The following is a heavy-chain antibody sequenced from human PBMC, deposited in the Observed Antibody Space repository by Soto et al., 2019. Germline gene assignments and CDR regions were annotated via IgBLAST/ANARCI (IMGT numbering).Heavy chain of an antibody. D-gene: IGHD3-22*01. Sequence: GGSLRLSCAVSGFTFSIYNMNWVRQAPGQGLEWVSSISRSSTYIYYADSVKGRFTISRDNAKNSLYLQMNSLRAEDTAVYYCARGTYDSSGYPYYFDYWGQGTLVTVSS. CDR3: ARGTYDSSGYPYYFDY. V-gene: IGHV3-21*01. J-gene: IGHJ4*02. CDR2: ISRSSTYI. CDR1: GFTFSIYN.